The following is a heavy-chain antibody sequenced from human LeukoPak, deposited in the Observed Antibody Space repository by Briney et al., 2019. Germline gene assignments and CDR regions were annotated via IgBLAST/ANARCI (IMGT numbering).Heavy chain of an antibody. J-gene: IGHJ6*03. D-gene: IGHD1-14*01. CDR2: IKQDGSEK. Sequence: GGSLRLSCAASGFTFSSYWMSWVRQAPGKGLEWVANIKQDGSEKYYVDSVKGRFTISRDNAKNSLYLQMNSLRAEDTAVYYCARDPPSEYYYYYMDVWGKGTTVTVSS. CDR3: ARDPPSEYYYYYMDV. CDR1: GFTFSSYW. V-gene: IGHV3-7*01.